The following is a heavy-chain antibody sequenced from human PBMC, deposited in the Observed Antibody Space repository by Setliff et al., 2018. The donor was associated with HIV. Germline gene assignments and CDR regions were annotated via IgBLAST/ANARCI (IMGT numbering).Heavy chain of an antibody. CDR1: GGSISSYY. CDR2: IYYSGST. V-gene: IGHV4-59*01. J-gene: IGHJ4*02. Sequence: KPSETLSLTCIVSGGSISSYYWSWIRQPPGKGLEWIGYIYYSGSTTYNPSLKSRVTISIDTSKNQFSLKVSSVTAADTAVYYCARGWEWGAPLDYWGQGTLVTVSS. D-gene: IGHD1-26*01. CDR3: ARGWEWGAPLDY.